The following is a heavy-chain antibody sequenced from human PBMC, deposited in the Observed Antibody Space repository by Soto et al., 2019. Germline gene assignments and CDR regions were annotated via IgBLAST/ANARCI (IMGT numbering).Heavy chain of an antibody. J-gene: IGHJ6*02. V-gene: IGHV4-4*02. D-gene: IGHD6-13*01. CDR1: GGSISSSNW. CDR3: ARSPYLAAAPDV. Sequence: QVQLQESGPGLVKPSGTLSLTCAVSGGSISSSNWWSWVRQPPGKGLEWIGEIYHSGSTNYNPSLKSRFTISADKSKNHFSLKLSSVTAADTAVYYCARSPYLAAAPDVWDQGTTVTVSS. CDR2: IYHSGST.